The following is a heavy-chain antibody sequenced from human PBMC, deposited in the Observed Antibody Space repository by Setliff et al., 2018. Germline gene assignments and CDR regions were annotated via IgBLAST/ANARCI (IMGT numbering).Heavy chain of an antibody. Sequence: RASVKVSCKASGYTFTSYDINWVRQATGQGLEWMGWMNPNSGNTGYAQKFQGRVTMTRNTSISTAYMELSSLRSEDTAVYYCARGSSGYSYGYYWFDPWGQGTLVTVSS. CDR1: GYTFTSYD. V-gene: IGHV1-8*02. CDR2: MNPNSGNT. CDR3: ARGSSGYSYGYYWFDP. D-gene: IGHD5-18*01. J-gene: IGHJ5*02.